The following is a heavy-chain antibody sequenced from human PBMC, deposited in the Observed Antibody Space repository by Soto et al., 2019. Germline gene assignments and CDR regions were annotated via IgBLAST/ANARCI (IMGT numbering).Heavy chain of an antibody. CDR2: IWYDGSNK. J-gene: IGHJ4*02. Sequence: GGSLRLSCAASGFTFSSYGMHWVRQAPGKGLEWVAVIWYDGSNKYYADSVKGRFTISRDNSKNTVYLQMNSLRAKDTAVYYCARDPRYSSGWYYFDYWGQGTLVTVSS. CDR3: ARDPRYSSGWYYFDY. D-gene: IGHD6-19*01. CDR1: GFTFSSYG. V-gene: IGHV3-33*01.